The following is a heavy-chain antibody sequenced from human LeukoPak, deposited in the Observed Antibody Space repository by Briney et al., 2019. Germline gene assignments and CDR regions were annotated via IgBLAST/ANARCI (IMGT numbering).Heavy chain of an antibody. D-gene: IGHD1-26*01. CDR1: GFTFSSYA. CDR2: ISYDGSNI. J-gene: IGHJ5*02. V-gene: IGHV3-30*04. Sequence: GGSLRLSCAASGFTFSSYAMHWVRQAPGKGLEWVAVISYDGSNIYYADSVKGRFTISRDNSKNTLYLQMNSLRAEDTAVYYCARGGSYLYNWFDPWGQGTLVTVSS. CDR3: ARGGSYLYNWFDP.